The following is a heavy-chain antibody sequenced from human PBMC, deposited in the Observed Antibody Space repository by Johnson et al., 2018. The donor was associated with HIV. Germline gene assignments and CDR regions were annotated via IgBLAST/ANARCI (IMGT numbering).Heavy chain of an antibody. CDR3: ARGPILEWLSGDGFDM. Sequence: VQLVESGGGLVQPGGSLRLSCAASGFTVSSNYMSWVRQAPGKGLEWVSRINTDGSATTYADSVKGRFPISRDNSKNTLYLQMNSLRVEDTAMYYCARGPILEWLSGDGFDMWGQGTKVTV. V-gene: IGHV3-66*02. CDR1: GFTVSSNY. CDR2: INTDGSAT. D-gene: IGHD3-3*01. J-gene: IGHJ3*02.